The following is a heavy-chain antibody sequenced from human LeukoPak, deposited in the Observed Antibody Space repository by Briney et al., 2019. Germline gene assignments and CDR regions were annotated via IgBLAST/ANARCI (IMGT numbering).Heavy chain of an antibody. CDR3: ARQRADYFYYYVDV. D-gene: IGHD3-9*01. V-gene: IGHV4-39*01. Sequence: SETLSLTCTVSGGSIGTTNYYWGWLRQPPGKGLEWIGSIYYSDTTYDNPSLESRVTISIETSKNQFSLKLSSVTAADTAVYYCARQRADYFYYYVDVWGKGTTVTVS. CDR2: IYYSDTT. CDR1: GGSIGTTNYY. J-gene: IGHJ6*03.